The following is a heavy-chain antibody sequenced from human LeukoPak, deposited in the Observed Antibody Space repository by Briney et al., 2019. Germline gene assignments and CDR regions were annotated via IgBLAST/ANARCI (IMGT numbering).Heavy chain of an antibody. V-gene: IGHV4-59*01. Sequence: PSETLSLTCTVSGGSISSYYLSWIRQPPGKGLEWIGCIYYSGSTNYNPSLKSRVTISVDTSKNQFSLKLSSVTAADTAVYYCARETGSGWYYFDYWGQGTLVTVSS. CDR3: ARETGSGWYYFDY. D-gene: IGHD6-19*01. CDR2: IYYSGST. CDR1: GGSISSYY. J-gene: IGHJ4*02.